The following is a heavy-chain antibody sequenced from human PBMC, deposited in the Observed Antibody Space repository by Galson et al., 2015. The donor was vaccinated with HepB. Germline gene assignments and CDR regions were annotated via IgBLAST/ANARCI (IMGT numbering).Heavy chain of an antibody. Sequence: SVKVSCKASGYTFTSYGISWVRQAPGQGLEWMGWISAYNGNTNDAQKLQGRVTVTTDTSTSTAYMELRSLRSDDTAVYYCARDSAVAGHALYFDYWGQGTLVTVSS. CDR3: ARDSAVAGHALYFDY. J-gene: IGHJ4*02. D-gene: IGHD6-19*01. V-gene: IGHV1-18*04. CDR2: ISAYNGNT. CDR1: GYTFTSYG.